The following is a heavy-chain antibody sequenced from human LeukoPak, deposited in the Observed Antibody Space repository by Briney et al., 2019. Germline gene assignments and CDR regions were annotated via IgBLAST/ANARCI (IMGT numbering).Heavy chain of an antibody. V-gene: IGHV1-2*02. Sequence: ASMKLSCKASGFTFTGYYIHWVRQAPGQGLEWMGWIYPYSGDTNYAQNFQGRVTMTRDTSISTAYMELSSLKSDDTAVYYCARDRNSGSSLDIWGQGTMLTVSS. D-gene: IGHD6-6*01. CDR3: ARDRNSGSSLDI. J-gene: IGHJ3*02. CDR1: GFTFTGYY. CDR2: IYPYSGDT.